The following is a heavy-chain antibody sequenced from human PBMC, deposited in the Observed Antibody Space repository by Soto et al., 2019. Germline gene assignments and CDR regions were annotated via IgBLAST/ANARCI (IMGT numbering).Heavy chain of an antibody. J-gene: IGHJ4*02. CDR2: IYWDDDK. Sequence: QITLKESGPTLVKPTQTLTLTCTFSGFSLRSTRVPVGWIRQPPGKALEWLALIYWDDDKRYSPFLKSRLTMSTDPSKNQVVLTMTNMDPVDTATYYCAHSVVAGLGYYFDYWGKGTLVTVSS. V-gene: IGHV2-5*02. D-gene: IGHD6-19*01. CDR3: AHSVVAGLGYYFDY. CDR1: GFSLRSTRVP.